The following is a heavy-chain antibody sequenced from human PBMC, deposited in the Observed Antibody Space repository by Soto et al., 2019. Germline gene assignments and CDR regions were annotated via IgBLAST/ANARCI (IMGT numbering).Heavy chain of an antibody. J-gene: IGHJ4*02. CDR2: ISWNSGSI. V-gene: IGHV3-9*01. D-gene: IGHD3-10*01. Sequence: EVQLVESGGGLVQPGRSLRLSCAASGFTFDDYAMHWVRQAPGKGLEWVSGISWNSGSIGYADSVKGRFTISSDNAKNSLYLQMNSLRAEDTALYYCAKDSSYYYGSGSYRVWGQGTLVTVSS. CDR3: AKDSSYYYGSGSYRV. CDR1: GFTFDDYA.